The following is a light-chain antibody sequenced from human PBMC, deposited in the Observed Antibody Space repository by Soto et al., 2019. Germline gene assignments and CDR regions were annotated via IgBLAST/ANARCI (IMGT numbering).Light chain of an antibody. Sequence: VLTPLPRNPSLSPGGGGPVSLRAIESVTNSYLAWYQQKPGQAPRLLIYGASTRASGVPVRFSGSGSGTDFTLTISRLEPEDFAVYFCQQYSSSPPITFGQGTRLEI. CDR1: ESVTNSY. V-gene: IGKV3-20*01. CDR3: QQYSSSPPIT. CDR2: GAS. J-gene: IGKJ5*01.